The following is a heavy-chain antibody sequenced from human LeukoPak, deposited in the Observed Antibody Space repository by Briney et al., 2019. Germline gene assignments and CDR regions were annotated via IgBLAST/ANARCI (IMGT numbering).Heavy chain of an antibody. CDR2: IYYSGST. D-gene: IGHD5-18*01. CDR1: GGSISSYY. V-gene: IGHV4-59*01. J-gene: IGHJ4*02. CDR3: ARGLGDAGMADGGY. Sequence: SETLSLTCTVSGGSISSYYWSWIRQPPGMELEWIGCIYYSGSTNYNPSLKSRVTISVDTSKDQFSLRLTSVTAADTAVYYCARGLGDAGMADGGYWGQGTLVTVSS.